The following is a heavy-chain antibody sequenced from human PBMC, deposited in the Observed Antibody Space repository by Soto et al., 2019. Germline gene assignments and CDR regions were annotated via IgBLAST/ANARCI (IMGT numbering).Heavy chain of an antibody. CDR1: GGSISSSSYY. Sequence: QLQLQESGPGLVKPSETLSLTCTVSGGSISSSSYYWGWIRQPPGKGLEWIGSIYYSGSTYYNPSLRSRVTISVDTSKNQFSLRLSSVTAADTAVYYCARQRSRGSGSYYNDYWGQGTLVTVSS. J-gene: IGHJ4*02. D-gene: IGHD3-10*01. V-gene: IGHV4-39*01. CDR3: ARQRSRGSGSYYNDY. CDR2: IYYSGST.